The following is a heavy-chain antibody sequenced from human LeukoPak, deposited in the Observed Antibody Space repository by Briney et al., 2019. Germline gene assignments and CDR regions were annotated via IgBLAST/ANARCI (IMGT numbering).Heavy chain of an antibody. V-gene: IGHV4-39*01. D-gene: IGHD6-13*01. J-gene: IGHJ5*02. CDR2: IFYSGST. CDR3: ARAYRSSWYANWFDP. CDR1: GDSISSSSYY. Sequence: PSETLSLTCTVSGDSISSSSYYWGWIRQPPGKGLEWIGTIFYSGSTYYNPSLKSRVTISVDTSKNQFSLKLSSVTAADTAVYFCARAYRSSWYANWFDPWGQGTLVTVSS.